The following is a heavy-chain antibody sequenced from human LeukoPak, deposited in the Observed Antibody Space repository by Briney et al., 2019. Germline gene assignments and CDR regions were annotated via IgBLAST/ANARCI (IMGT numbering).Heavy chain of an antibody. CDR3: AKNNATVRYFRH. V-gene: IGHV1-18*01. CDR2: ISAYNGNT. Sequence: VASVKVSCKASGYTFTSYGISWVRQAPGQGLEWMGWISAYNGNTNYAQKLQGRVTMTRNTSISTAYMELSSLRSEDTAVYYCAKNNATVRYFRHWGQGTLVTVSS. CDR1: GYTFTSYG. D-gene: IGHD4-17*01. J-gene: IGHJ1*01.